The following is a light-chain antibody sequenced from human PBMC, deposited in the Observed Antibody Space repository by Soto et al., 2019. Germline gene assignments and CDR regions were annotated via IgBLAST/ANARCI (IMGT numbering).Light chain of an antibody. Sequence: EIVLTQSPGTLSLSPGEGATVSCRVSQIINSKSLVWYQRKFGQAPRLLIYNTSSRATGFPARFSGSGSGTEFTLTISSLQSEDFAVYYCQQYNCWPITFGQGTRLEIK. CDR2: NTS. J-gene: IGKJ5*01. CDR1: QIINSKS. CDR3: QQYNCWPIT. V-gene: IGKV3-15*01.